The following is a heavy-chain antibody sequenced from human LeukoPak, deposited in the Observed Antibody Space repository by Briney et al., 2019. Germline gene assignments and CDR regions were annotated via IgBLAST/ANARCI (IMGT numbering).Heavy chain of an antibody. Sequence: SETLSLTCTVSGSSINSYYWSWIRQFPGKGLEWIGYIYYSGSTDYNPSLKGRVTISVDTSKSQFTLKLSSVTAADTAVYYCARSTGRDGYNFGYWGQGTLVTVSS. CDR2: IYYSGST. CDR1: GSSINSYY. D-gene: IGHD5-24*01. J-gene: IGHJ4*02. CDR3: ARSTGRDGYNFGY. V-gene: IGHV4-59*08.